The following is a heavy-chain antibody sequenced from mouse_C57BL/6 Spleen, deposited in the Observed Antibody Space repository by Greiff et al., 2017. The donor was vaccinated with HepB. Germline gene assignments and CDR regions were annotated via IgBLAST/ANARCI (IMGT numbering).Heavy chain of an antibody. Sequence: QVQLQQSGAELVRPGTSVKVSCKASGYAFTNYLIEWVKQRPGQGLEWIGVINPGSGGTNYSEKFKGKATLTADKASSTDYMQLSSLTSEDSAVYFCARTASAMDYWGQGTSVTVSS. CDR2: INPGSGGT. CDR1: GYAFTNYL. CDR3: ARTASAMDY. V-gene: IGHV1-54*01. D-gene: IGHD1-2*01. J-gene: IGHJ4*01.